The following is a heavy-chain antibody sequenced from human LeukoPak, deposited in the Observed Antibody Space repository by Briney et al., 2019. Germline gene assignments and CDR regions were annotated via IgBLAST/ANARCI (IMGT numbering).Heavy chain of an antibody. J-gene: IGHJ4*02. CDR3: AREGPYSDSSRSRFDY. D-gene: IGHD6-6*01. CDR1: GGTFSSYA. V-gene: IGHV1-69*04. Sequence: SVKVSCKASGGTFSSYAISWVRQAPGQGLEWMGRIIPILGIANYAQKFQGRVTITADKSTSTAYMELSSLRSEDTAVYYCAREGPYSDSSRSRFDYWGQGTLVTVSS. CDR2: IIPILGIA.